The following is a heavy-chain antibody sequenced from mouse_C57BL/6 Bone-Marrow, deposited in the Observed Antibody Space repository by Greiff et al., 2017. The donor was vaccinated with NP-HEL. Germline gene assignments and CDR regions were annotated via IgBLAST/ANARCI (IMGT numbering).Heavy chain of an antibody. J-gene: IGHJ4*01. CDR1: GYAFSSSW. CDR2: IYPGDGDT. Sequence: VQLQQSGPELVKPGASVKISCKASGYAFSSSWMNWVKQRPGKGLEWIGRIYPGDGDTNYNGKFKGKATLTADKSSSTAYMQLSSLTSEDSAVYFCARGGGGSMDYWGQGTSVTVSS. CDR3: ARGGGGSMDY. V-gene: IGHV1-82*01.